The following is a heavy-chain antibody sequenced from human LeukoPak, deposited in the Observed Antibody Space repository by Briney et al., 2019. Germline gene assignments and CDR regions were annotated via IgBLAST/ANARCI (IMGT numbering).Heavy chain of an antibody. CDR3: ARGLLDSYYYDSSGYYPLDY. D-gene: IGHD3-22*01. CDR2: INHSGST. Sequence: SETLSLTCAVYGGSFSGYYWSWIRQPPGKGLEWIGEINHSGSTNYNPSLKSRVTISVDTSKNQFSLKLSSVTAADTAVYYCARGLLDSYYYDSSGYYPLDYWGQGTLATVSS. J-gene: IGHJ4*02. CDR1: GGSFSGYY. V-gene: IGHV4-34*01.